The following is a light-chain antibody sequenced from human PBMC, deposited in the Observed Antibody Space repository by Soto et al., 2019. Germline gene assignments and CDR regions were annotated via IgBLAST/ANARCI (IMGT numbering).Light chain of an antibody. V-gene: IGKV1-5*01. J-gene: IGKJ1*01. CDR1: QNINNW. Sequence: DIQMTQSPSTLSASIGDRVTITCRASQNINNWIAWYQQKPGKAPKFLIYDASTLESGVPSRFSGSGSGTEFTLTISSLQPDDFATYYCQQYIRYWTFGQGTKVDIK. CDR3: QQYIRYWT. CDR2: DAS.